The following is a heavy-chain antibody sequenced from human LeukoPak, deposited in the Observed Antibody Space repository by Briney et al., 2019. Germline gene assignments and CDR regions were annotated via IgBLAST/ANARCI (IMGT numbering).Heavy chain of an antibody. J-gene: IGHJ6*03. CDR1: GGSISSYY. CDR2: IYYSGST. Sequence: SETLSLTCTVSGGSISSYYWSWIRQPPGKGLEWIGYIYYSGSTNYNPSLKSRVTISVDTSKNQFSLKLSSVTAADTAVYYCGSGYSYGYPYYYYMDVWGKGTTVTVSS. CDR3: GSGYSYGYPYYYYMDV. V-gene: IGHV4-59*01. D-gene: IGHD5-18*01.